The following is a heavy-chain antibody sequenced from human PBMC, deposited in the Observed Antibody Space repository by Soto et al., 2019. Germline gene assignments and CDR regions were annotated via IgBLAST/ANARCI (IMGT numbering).Heavy chain of an antibody. Sequence: SETLSLTCAVYGGSFSSYYWTWIRQPPGKGLEWIGHIYYTGRTNYNPSLKSRVTFSVDTSKNQLSLKLSSVTAADTAVYYCARVGGFCTNGVCYENWFDPWGQGTLVTVSS. J-gene: IGHJ5*02. CDR1: GGSFSSYY. CDR2: IYYTGRT. CDR3: ARVGGFCTNGVCYENWFDP. V-gene: IGHV4-59*01. D-gene: IGHD2-8*01.